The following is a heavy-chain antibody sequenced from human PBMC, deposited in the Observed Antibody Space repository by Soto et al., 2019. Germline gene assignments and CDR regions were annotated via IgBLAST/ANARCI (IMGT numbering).Heavy chain of an antibody. CDR1: GDSVSSNSAA. V-gene: IGHV6-1*01. CDR2: TYYRSKWYN. CDR3: ASVSPSVRYDSPQT. D-gene: IGHD3-3*01. J-gene: IGHJ3*01. Sequence: SETLSLTCAISGDSVSSNSAAWNWIRQSPSRGLEWLGRTYYRSKWYNDYAVSVKSRITINPDTSKNQFSLQLNSVTPEDTAVYYCASVSPSVRYDSPQTWGQGTMVTVPS.